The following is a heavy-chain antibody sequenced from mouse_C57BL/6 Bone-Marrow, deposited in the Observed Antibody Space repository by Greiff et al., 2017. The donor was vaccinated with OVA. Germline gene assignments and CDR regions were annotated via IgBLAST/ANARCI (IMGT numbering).Heavy chain of an antibody. J-gene: IGHJ4*01. Sequence: EVKLVESGGGLVQPKGSLKLSCAASGFSFNTYAMNWVRQAPGKGLEWVARIRSKSNNYATYYADSVKDRFTISRDDSESMLYLQMNNLKTEDTAMYYCVRHGYYGYDEAMDYWGQGTSVTVSS. D-gene: IGHD2-2*01. CDR1: GFSFNTYA. CDR2: IRSKSNNYAT. CDR3: VRHGYYGYDEAMDY. V-gene: IGHV10-1*01.